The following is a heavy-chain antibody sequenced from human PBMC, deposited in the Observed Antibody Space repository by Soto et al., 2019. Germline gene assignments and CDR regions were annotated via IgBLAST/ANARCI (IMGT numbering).Heavy chain of an antibody. CDR1: GGSISSYY. CDR2: IYYSGST. V-gene: IGHV4-59*01. CDR3: ARVSSHDYDFWSGYSNYYMDV. Sequence: QVQLQESGPGLVKPSETLSLTCTVSGGSISSYYWSWIRQPPGKGLEWIGYIYYSGSTNYNPSLKRRVTIAVDTSKNQFSRMLSCVTAADTAVYYCARVSSHDYDFWSGYSNYYMDVWGKGTTVTVSS. D-gene: IGHD3-3*01. J-gene: IGHJ6*03.